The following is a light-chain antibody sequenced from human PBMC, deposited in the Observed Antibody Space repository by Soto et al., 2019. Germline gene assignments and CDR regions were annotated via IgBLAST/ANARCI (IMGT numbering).Light chain of an antibody. CDR1: SSDVGSYNL. J-gene: IGLJ1*01. CDR2: EVS. Sequence: QSALTQPASVSGSPGQSITISCTGTSSDVGSYNLVSWYQQHPGKAPKLMIYEVSKRPSGVSNRFSGSKSGNTASLTISGLQAEDEADYYCCSYAGSSTVVFGTGTQLTVL. CDR3: CSYAGSSTVV. V-gene: IGLV2-23*02.